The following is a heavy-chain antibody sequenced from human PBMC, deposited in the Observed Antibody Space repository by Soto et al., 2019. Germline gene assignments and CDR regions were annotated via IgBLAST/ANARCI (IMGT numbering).Heavy chain of an antibody. CDR1: GFTFSSYA. D-gene: IGHD3-10*01. J-gene: IGHJ4*02. Sequence: EVQLVESGGGLVQPGGSLRLSCAASGFTFSSYAMHWVRQAPGKGLEYVSTISSNGGSTYYANSVKGRFTISRDNSKHTLYLQMGSLRAEDMAVYYCARGLVRGVFDYWGQGTLVTVSS. V-gene: IGHV3-64*01. CDR2: ISSNGGST. CDR3: ARGLVRGVFDY.